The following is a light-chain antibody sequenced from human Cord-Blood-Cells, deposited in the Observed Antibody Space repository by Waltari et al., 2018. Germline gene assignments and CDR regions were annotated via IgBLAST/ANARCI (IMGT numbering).Light chain of an antibody. CDR3: CSYAGSYTWV. J-gene: IGLJ3*02. Sequence: QSALTQPRSVSGSPGQSVTIPCTGTSRAVGGYNYVPWYQQHPGKAPKLMIYDVSKRPSGVPDRFSGSKSGNTASLTISGLQAEDEADYYCCSYAGSYTWVFGGGTKLTVL. CDR2: DVS. CDR1: SRAVGGYNY. V-gene: IGLV2-11*01.